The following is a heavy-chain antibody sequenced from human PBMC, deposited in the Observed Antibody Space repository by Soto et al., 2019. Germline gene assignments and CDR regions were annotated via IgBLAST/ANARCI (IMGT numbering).Heavy chain of an antibody. CDR2: IYYSGST. J-gene: IGHJ5*02. CDR3: ASQARTYCSGGSCYSGGWFDP. CDR1: GGSISSSSYY. D-gene: IGHD2-15*01. Sequence: QLQLQESGPGLVKPSETLSLTCTVSGGSISSSSYYWGWIRQPPGKGLEWIGSIYYSGSTYYNPSLTSRVTISVDTSKNQFSLKLSSVTAADTAVYYCASQARTYCSGGSCYSGGWFDPWGQGTLVTVSS. V-gene: IGHV4-39*01.